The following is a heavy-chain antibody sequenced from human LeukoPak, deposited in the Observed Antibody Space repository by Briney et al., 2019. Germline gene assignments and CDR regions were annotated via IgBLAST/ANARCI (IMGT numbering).Heavy chain of an antibody. CDR1: GYTFTSYG. CDR3: ARDQGDIVVVPAAIFGMDV. Sequence: SVKVSCKASGYTFTSYGISWVRQAPGQGLEWMGWISAYNGNTNYAQKLQGRVTMTTDTSTSTAYMELRSLRSDDTAVYYCARDQGDIVVVPAAIFGMDVWGQGTTVTASS. V-gene: IGHV1-18*01. CDR2: ISAYNGNT. D-gene: IGHD2-2*02. J-gene: IGHJ6*02.